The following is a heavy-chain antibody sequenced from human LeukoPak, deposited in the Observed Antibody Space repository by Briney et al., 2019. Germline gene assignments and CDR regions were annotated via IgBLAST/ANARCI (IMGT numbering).Heavy chain of an antibody. CDR1: GYSISSGNY. CDR3: ARVEGIQLWLNY. V-gene: IGHV4-38-2*02. J-gene: IGHJ4*02. CDR2: IYHSGST. D-gene: IGHD5-18*01. Sequence: PSETLSLTCSVSGYSISSGNYWGWIRLPPGKGLQWIGSIYHSGSTYYNPSLKSRVTISVDTSKNQFSLKLSSVTAADTAVYYCARVEGIQLWLNYWGQGTLVTVSS.